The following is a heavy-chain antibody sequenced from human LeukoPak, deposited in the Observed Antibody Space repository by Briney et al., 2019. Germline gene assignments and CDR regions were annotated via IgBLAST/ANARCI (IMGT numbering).Heavy chain of an antibody. CDR2: ISGSGGST. Sequence: PGGSLRLSCAASGFTFSSYAMSWVRQAPGKGLEWVSAISGSGGSTYYADSVKGRFTISRDNSKNTLYLQMNSLRAEDTAVYYCANPNYDFWSGDINWFDPWGQGTLVTVSS. CDR1: GFTFSSYA. V-gene: IGHV3-23*01. CDR3: ANPNYDFWSGDINWFDP. D-gene: IGHD3-3*01. J-gene: IGHJ5*02.